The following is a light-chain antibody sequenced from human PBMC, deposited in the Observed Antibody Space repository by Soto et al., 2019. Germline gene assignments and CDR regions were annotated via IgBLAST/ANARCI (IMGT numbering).Light chain of an antibody. CDR1: QSVSSN. CDR3: QQYNNWART. J-gene: IGKJ1*01. V-gene: IGKV3-15*01. Sequence: EIVLTQSPATLSVSPGERATLSCRASQSVSSNLAWYQQKPGQAPRLLIYGASTRATGIQARFSGSGSGTEFTLTISSLQSADFAVYYCQQYNNWARTFGQGTKV. CDR2: GAS.